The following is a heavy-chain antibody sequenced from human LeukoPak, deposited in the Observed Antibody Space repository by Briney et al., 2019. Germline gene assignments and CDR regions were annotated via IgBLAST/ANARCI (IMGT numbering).Heavy chain of an antibody. CDR2: ISSSSSTI. CDR3: ASDYYGSGSYLFY. Sequence: GGSLRLSCAASGISFSSYSMNWVRQAPGEGLKWVSYISSSSSTIYYADSVKGRFTISRDNAKNSLYLQVNSLRDEDTAVYYCASDYYGSGSYLFYWGQGTLVTVSS. J-gene: IGHJ4*02. D-gene: IGHD3-10*01. V-gene: IGHV3-48*02. CDR1: GISFSSYS.